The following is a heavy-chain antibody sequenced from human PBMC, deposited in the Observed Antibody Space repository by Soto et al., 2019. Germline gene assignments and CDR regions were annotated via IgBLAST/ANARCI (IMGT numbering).Heavy chain of an antibody. J-gene: IGHJ2*01. CDR2: INPNSGGT. V-gene: IGHV1-2*04. CDR1: GYTFTGYY. Sequence: QVQLVQSGAEVKKPGASVKVSCKASGYTFTGYYMHWVRQAPGQGLEWMGWINPNSGGTNYAQQFQGWVTMTRDTSISTSYMELSRLRSDDTAVYYCARGPYIFLTETTIDFDLWGRGTLVTVSS. CDR3: ARGPYIFLTETTIDFDL. D-gene: IGHD1-7*01.